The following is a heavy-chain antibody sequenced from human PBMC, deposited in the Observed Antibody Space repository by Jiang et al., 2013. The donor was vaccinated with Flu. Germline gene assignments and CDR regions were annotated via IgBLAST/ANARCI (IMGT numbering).Heavy chain of an antibody. D-gene: IGHD2-21*02. CDR3: ARDGGRTVTARGNRDWYFDL. Sequence: GSGLVKPSQTLSLTCSVSGDAIRKGGYYWNWIRQHPGKGLEWIGYIYHNGNTNYNPSLKSRVSISLDTSTSHFSLKLTPVTAADTAVYYCARDGGRTVTARGNRDWYFDLWGRGTLVTVSS. V-gene: IGHV4-31*03. J-gene: IGHJ2*01. CDR2: IYHNGNT. CDR1: GDAIRKGGYY.